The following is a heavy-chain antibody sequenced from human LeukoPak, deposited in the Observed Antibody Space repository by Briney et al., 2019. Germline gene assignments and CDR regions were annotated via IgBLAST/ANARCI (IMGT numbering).Heavy chain of an antibody. Sequence: GGSLRLSCAASEFSVGSNYMTWVRQAPGKGLEWVSLIYSGGSTYYADSVKGRFTISRDNSKNTLYLQMNSLRAEDTAVYYCAKDPSSSWFGDYFDYWGQGTLVTVSS. CDR2: IYSGGST. V-gene: IGHV3-66*01. D-gene: IGHD6-13*01. CDR3: AKDPSSSWFGDYFDY. J-gene: IGHJ4*02. CDR1: EFSVGSNY.